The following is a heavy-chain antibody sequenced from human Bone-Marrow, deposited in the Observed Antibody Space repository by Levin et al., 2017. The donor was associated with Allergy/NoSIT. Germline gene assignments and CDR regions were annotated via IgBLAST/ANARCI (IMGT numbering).Heavy chain of an antibody. CDR1: GGSLSGSL. V-gene: IGHV4-34*01. Sequence: SETLSLTCAVYGGSLSGSLWNWIRQSPGKGLEWIGETSQSGSANYNPSLKSRVTISVDTAKNQFSLNLISVSAADTAVYYCARGSRHINVGRRTLTTWLHPWGQGTLVIVSS. D-gene: IGHD2-21*01. CDR3: ARGSRHINVGRRTLTTWLHP. CDR2: TSQSGSA. J-gene: IGHJ5*02.